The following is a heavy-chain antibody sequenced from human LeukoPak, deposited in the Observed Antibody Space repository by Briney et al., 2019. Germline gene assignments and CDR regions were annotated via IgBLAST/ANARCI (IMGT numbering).Heavy chain of an antibody. D-gene: IGHD3-22*01. Sequence: GESLKISCKGSGYSFISYWIGWVRQMPGKGLEWMGIVYPGDSDTRYSPSFQGQVTISADKSISTAYLQWSSLKASDTAMYYCARAYYYDSSGYYLPRYWGQGTLVTVSS. CDR2: VYPGDSDT. V-gene: IGHV5-51*01. CDR1: GYSFISYW. J-gene: IGHJ4*02. CDR3: ARAYYYDSSGYYLPRY.